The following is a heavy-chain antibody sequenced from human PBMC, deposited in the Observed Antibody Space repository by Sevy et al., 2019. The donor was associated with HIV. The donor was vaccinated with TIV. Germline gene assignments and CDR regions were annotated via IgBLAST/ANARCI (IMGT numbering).Heavy chain of an antibody. Sequence: GGSLRLSCTASGFTFSDYYMTWIRQTPGKGLDWISYISTSGSTIYYADSVKGRFTISRDNAKNSLYLQMNSLRAEDTAVYYCARGAYDGSGPRGHDAFDMWGQGTMVTVSS. CDR2: ISTSGSTI. CDR3: ARGAYDGSGPRGHDAFDM. D-gene: IGHD3-22*01. CDR1: GFTFSDYY. V-gene: IGHV3-11*04. J-gene: IGHJ3*02.